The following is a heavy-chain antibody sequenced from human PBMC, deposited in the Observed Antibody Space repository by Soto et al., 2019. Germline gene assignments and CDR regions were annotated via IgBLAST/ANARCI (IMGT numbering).Heavy chain of an antibody. CDR1: GYTLTQLS. J-gene: IGHJ6*02. D-gene: IGHD2-15*01. V-gene: IGHV1-24*01. Sequence: ASVKVSCKVSGYTLTQLSMHWVRQAPGKGLEWMGGFDREDGETIYAQMFQGRVTMTEDTSTDTAYMELSSLRSEDTAFYFCATDTLCSGGGCSSHYLYAMDVWGQGTMVTVS. CDR3: ATDTLCSGGGCSSHYLYAMDV. CDR2: FDREDGET.